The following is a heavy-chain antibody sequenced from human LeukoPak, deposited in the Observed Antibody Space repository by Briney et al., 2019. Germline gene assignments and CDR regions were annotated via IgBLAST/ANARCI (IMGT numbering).Heavy chain of an antibody. D-gene: IGHD3-10*01. CDR3: ARYVSGDFGLVV. Sequence: KTSETLSLTCTVSGGSISNLDSYWTWLRQPPGKGLEWIGYIYYSGSAYYSPSHNSRVTLSVDTSNSQFSLNLSSVTAADTAVYYCARYVSGDFGLVVWGEGTTVSVSS. J-gene: IGHJ6*01. CDR2: IYYSGSA. CDR1: GGSISNLDSY. V-gene: IGHV4-30-4*01.